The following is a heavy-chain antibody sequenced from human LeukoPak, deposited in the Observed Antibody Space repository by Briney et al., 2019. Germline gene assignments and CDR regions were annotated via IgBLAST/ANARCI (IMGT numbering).Heavy chain of an antibody. D-gene: IGHD3-10*01. CDR1: GFTFSSYS. J-gene: IGHJ2*01. Sequence: GGSLRLSCAASGFTFSSYSMNWVRQAPGKGLEWVSYISSSSSAIYYADSVKGRFTISRDNAKNSLYLQMNSLRDEDTAVYCCAREGPGAVSGYFDLWGRGTLVTVSS. V-gene: IGHV3-48*02. CDR3: AREGPGAVSGYFDL. CDR2: ISSSSSAI.